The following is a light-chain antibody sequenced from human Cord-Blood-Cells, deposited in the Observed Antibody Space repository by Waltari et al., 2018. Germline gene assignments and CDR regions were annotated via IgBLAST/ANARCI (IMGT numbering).Light chain of an antibody. CDR2: DVS. Sequence: QSALTPPRSVSGSPGQSVTISCPGTNSDVGGYNYVSWYQQHPGTAPKLMIYDVSKRPSGVPDRFSGSKSGNTASLTISGLQAEDEADYYCCSYAGSYNYVFGTGTKVTVL. CDR3: CSYAGSYNYV. CDR1: NSDVGGYNY. J-gene: IGLJ1*01. V-gene: IGLV2-11*01.